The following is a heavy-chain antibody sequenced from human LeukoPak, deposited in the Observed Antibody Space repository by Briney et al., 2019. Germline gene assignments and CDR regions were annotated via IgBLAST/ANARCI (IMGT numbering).Heavy chain of an antibody. V-gene: IGHV1-46*01. CDR1: GYTFTSYY. CDR3: ASGRDGYNEEPAGLYWYFDL. D-gene: IGHD5-24*01. CDR2: INPSGGST. J-gene: IGHJ2*01. Sequence: ASVKVSCKASGYTFTSYYMHWVRQAPGQGLEWMGIINPSGGSTSYAQKFQGRVTMTRDTSTSIVYMELSSLRSEDTAVYYCASGRDGYNEEPAGLYWYFDLWGRGTLVTVSS.